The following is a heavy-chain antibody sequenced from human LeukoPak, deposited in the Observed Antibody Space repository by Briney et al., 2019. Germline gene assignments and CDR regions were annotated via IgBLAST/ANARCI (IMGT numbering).Heavy chain of an antibody. CDR2: FDPEDGKT. CDR1: GYTLTELS. CDR3: ATAPPSSKGVDY. D-gene: IGHD6-13*01. J-gene: IGHJ4*02. Sequence: GASVKVSCKVSGYTLTELSMHWVRQAPGKGLEWMGGFDPEDGKTIYAQKFQGRVTMTEDTSTDTAYMELSSLRSEDTAVYYCATAPPSSKGVDYWGQGPLPTVPP. V-gene: IGHV1-24*01.